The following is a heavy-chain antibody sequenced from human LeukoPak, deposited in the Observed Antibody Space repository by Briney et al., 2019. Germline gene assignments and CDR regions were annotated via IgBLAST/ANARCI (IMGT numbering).Heavy chain of an antibody. D-gene: IGHD6-25*01. CDR3: ARDLSSEHDY. CDR2: IPYDGSNK. V-gene: IGHV3-30-3*01. J-gene: IGHJ4*02. CDR1: GFTFSSYA. Sequence: GGSLRLSCAASGFTFSSYAMHWVRQAPGKGLEWVAVIPYDGSNKYYADSVKGRFTISRDNSKNTLYLQMNSLRAEDTAVYYCARDLSSEHDYWGQGTLVTVSS.